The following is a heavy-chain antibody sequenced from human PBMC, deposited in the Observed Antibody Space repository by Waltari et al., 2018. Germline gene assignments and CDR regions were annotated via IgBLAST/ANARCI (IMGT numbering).Heavy chain of an antibody. J-gene: IGHJ4*02. Sequence: EVQLVESGGGLVKPGGSLRLSCAASGFTFSSYSMNWVRQAPGKGLEWVSSISSSSRYIYYADSVKGRFTISRDNAKNSLYLQMNSLRAEDTAVYYCASLSSSWYDYWGQGTLVTVSS. V-gene: IGHV3-21*01. CDR2: ISSSSRYI. CDR3: ASLSSSWYDY. CDR1: GFTFSSYS. D-gene: IGHD6-13*01.